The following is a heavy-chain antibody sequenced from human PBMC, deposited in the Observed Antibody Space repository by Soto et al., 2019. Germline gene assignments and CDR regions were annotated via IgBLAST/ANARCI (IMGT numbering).Heavy chain of an antibody. CDR2: ISGNGIAT. V-gene: IGHV3-23*01. CDR1: GFIFSDHA. CDR3: GSDAISMVRGTNNWFDP. D-gene: IGHD3-10*01. J-gene: IGHJ5*02. Sequence: EVQLLESGGGLVQPGGSLRLSCEASGFIFSDHAMSWVRQAPGKGLEWVSAISGNGIATYYADSVKGRFTISRDNSRNTRYRQMTRLGADDTAVYYCGSDAISMVRGTNNWFDPWGQGPWSPSPQ.